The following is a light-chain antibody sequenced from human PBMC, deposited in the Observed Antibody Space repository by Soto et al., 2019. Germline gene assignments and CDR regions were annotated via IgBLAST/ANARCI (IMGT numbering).Light chain of an antibody. CDR3: QKSDHLPL. Sequence: DIQMTQSPPSLSASVGDRVTITCQASHDIGNSLNWYQDKPGQAPKLVIYDAYNLETGVPSTFSGNGYGTDFTFTISSLRPEDMATYYCQKSDHLPLFGPGTKVDMK. V-gene: IGKV1-33*01. CDR2: DAY. CDR1: HDIGNS. J-gene: IGKJ3*01.